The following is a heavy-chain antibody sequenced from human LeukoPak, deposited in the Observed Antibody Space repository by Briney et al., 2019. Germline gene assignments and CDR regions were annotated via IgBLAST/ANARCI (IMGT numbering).Heavy chain of an antibody. J-gene: IGHJ4*02. CDR3: ARVDAASLAVHY. V-gene: IGHV1-2*02. CDR2: INPNSGGT. Sequence: ASVKVSCKASVSTFTGYYLNWVRQAPGQGLEWMGRINPNSGGTNSGQKFQGRVTMTRDTSISTAYLELSSLTFDDTAVYYCARVDAASLAVHYWGQGTLVTVSS. CDR1: VSTFTGYY. D-gene: IGHD6-13*01.